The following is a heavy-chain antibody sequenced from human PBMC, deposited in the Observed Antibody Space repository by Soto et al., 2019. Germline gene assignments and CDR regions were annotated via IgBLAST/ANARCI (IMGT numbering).Heavy chain of an antibody. CDR3: ARDGLLFSGPYRPSRFDY. CDR1: GFKFSDYW. V-gene: IGHV3-7*03. Sequence: DVQLVESGGGLVQPGRSLRLSCAASGFKFSDYWMSWVRQAPGKGLEWVGNIKHDTSEAHYADSVKGRFTITRANIKNCLLLQVNGLRSDDTASYYCARDGLLFSGPYRPSRFDYWGLGTLVTVS. CDR2: IKHDTSEA. D-gene: IGHD3-16*02. J-gene: IGHJ4*02.